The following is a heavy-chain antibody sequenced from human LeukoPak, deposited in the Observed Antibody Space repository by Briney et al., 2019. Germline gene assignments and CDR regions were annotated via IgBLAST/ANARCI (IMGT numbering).Heavy chain of an antibody. CDR1: GGSIRGYY. CDR2: IYYSGST. Sequence: PSETLSLTCTVSGGSIRGYYWSWIRQPPGKGLEWIGYIYYSGSTNYNPSLQSRVTISVDTSKNQFSLNLTSVTAADTAVYYCARYGSGTYPRFDYLGQGILVTVSS. CDR3: ARYGSGTYPRFDY. J-gene: IGHJ4*02. V-gene: IGHV4-59*08. D-gene: IGHD3-10*01.